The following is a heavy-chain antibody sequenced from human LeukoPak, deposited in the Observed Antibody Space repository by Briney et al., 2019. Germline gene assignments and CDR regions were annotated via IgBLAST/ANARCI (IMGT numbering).Heavy chain of an antibody. CDR2: ITSSSSYI. Sequence: GGSLRLSCAGSGFTFSSYSMSWVRQAPGKGLEWVSSITSSSSYIYYADSVKGRFTISRDNAKKSVYLQMNSLRAEDTAVYYCARDRHRYSYDTGGYPPYWGQGTLVTVSS. CDR3: ARDRHRYSYDTGGYPPY. CDR1: GFTFSSYS. V-gene: IGHV3-21*01. J-gene: IGHJ4*02. D-gene: IGHD3-22*01.